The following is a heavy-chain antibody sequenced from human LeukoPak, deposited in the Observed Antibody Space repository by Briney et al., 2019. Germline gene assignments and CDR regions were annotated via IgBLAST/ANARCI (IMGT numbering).Heavy chain of an antibody. V-gene: IGHV4-39*07. CDR3: ARLVVTGYYYYYYMDV. CDR1: GGSISSSSYY. D-gene: IGHD1-14*01. J-gene: IGHJ6*03. Sequence: SGTLSLTCTVSGGSISSSSYYWGWIRQPPGKGLEWIGSIYYSGSTYYNPSLKSRVTISVDTSKNQFSLKLSSVTAADTAVYYCARLVVTGYYYYYYMDVWGKGTTVTVSS. CDR2: IYYSGST.